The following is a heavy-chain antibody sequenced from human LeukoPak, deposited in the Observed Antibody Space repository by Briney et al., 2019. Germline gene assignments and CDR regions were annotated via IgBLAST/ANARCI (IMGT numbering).Heavy chain of an antibody. J-gene: IGHJ4*02. CDR1: GYTFTSYG. Sequence: ASVKVSCTASGYTFTSYGISWVRQAPGQGLEWMGWISAYNGNTNYAQKLQGRVTMTTDTSTSTAYMELRSLGSDETAVYYCARVDLLTGYYFFDYWGQGTLVTVSS. CDR3: ARVDLLTGYYFFDY. V-gene: IGHV1-18*01. CDR2: ISAYNGNT. D-gene: IGHD3-9*01.